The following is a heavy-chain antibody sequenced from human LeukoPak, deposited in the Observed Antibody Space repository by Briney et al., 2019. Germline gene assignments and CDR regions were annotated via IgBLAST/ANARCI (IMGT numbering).Heavy chain of an antibody. J-gene: IGHJ3*02. V-gene: IGHV3-21*01. D-gene: IGHD6-19*01. Sequence: GGSLRLSCAASGFTFSSYTINWVRQAPGKGLEWVSSISSSSSYIYYADSVKGRFTISRDNAKNSLYLQMNSLRAEDTAVYYCARDFIAVAGTGDAFDIWGQGTMVTVSS. CDR3: ARDFIAVAGTGDAFDI. CDR2: ISSSSSYI. CDR1: GFTFSSYT.